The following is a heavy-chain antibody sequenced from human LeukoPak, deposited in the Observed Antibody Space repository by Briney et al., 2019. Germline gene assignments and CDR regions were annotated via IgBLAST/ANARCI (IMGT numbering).Heavy chain of an antibody. CDR3: ARASDTSWPFDF. CDR2: ISAYNGNT. J-gene: IGHJ4*02. Sequence: ASVKVSCKASGYTFTSYGISWVRQAPGQGLEWMGWISAYNGNTNYAQKVQGRATLTTDPSTSTAYLELTSLTSDDTAVYFCARASDTSWPFDFWGQGTKVTVSS. D-gene: IGHD2-2*01. CDR1: GYTFTSYG. V-gene: IGHV1-18*01.